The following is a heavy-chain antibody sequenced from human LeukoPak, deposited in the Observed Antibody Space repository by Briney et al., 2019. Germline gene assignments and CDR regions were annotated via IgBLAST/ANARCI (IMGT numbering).Heavy chain of an antibody. J-gene: IGHJ4*02. V-gene: IGHV1-3*01. Sequence: GASVKVSCKASGYTFTSYAMHWVRQAPGQRLEWMGWINAGNGNTKYSQKFQGRVTITRDISASTAYMELSSLRSEDTAVYYCASGPPTGYSYVYWGQGTLVTVSS. CDR1: GYTFTSYA. D-gene: IGHD5-18*01. CDR3: ASGPPTGYSYVY. CDR2: INAGNGNT.